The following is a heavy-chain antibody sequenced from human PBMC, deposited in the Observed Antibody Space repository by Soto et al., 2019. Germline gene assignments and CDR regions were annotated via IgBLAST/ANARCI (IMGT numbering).Heavy chain of an antibody. CDR2: ISAYNGNT. D-gene: IGHD6-19*01. V-gene: IGHV1-18*04. CDR3: ARGGFIAVAVHYFDY. CDR1: GYTFTIYG. J-gene: IGHJ4*02. Sequence: GASVKVSCKASGYTFTIYGISGVLQSPLQGLEWMGCISAYNGNTNYAQKLQGRVTMTTDTSTSTAYMELRRLRSDDTAVYYCARGGFIAVAVHYFDYWGQGTLVTVSS.